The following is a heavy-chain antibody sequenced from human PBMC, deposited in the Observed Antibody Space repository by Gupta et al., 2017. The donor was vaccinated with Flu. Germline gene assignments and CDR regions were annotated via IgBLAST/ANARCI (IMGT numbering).Heavy chain of an antibody. D-gene: IGHD3-10*01. Sequence: SISSYYWSWIRQSPGKGLEWIGYIYYSGTTNYNPSFRSRVTISVDTSRNQFSLQLTSVTAADTAIYYCARTHYRSVWWFDPWGQGTLVTVSS. V-gene: IGHV4-59*08. CDR3: ARTHYRSVWWFDP. J-gene: IGHJ5*02. CDR2: IYYSGTT. CDR1: SISSYY.